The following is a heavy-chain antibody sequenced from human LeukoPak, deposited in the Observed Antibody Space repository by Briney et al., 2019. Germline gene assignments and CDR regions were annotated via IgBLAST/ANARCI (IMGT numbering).Heavy chain of an antibody. CDR1: GFTFTRYT. D-gene: IGHD6-13*01. CDR3: ARGGRRNSSSYGY. J-gene: IGHJ4*02. V-gene: IGHV3-30*04. CDR2: VSFEESPK. Sequence: QAGGSLRLSCAASGFTFTRYTMHWVRQAPGKGLEWVAIVSFEESPKYYADSVKGRFTISRDNSKNTLYLQMNSLRAEDTAVYYCARGGRRNSSSYGYWGQGTLVTVSS.